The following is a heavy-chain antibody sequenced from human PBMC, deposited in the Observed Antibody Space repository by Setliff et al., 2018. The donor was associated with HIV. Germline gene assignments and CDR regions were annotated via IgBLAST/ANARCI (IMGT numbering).Heavy chain of an antibody. CDR1: GGSVGSSSYY. CDR3: ARDDSIVLVPAIMRGDGFDF. J-gene: IGHJ3*01. CDR2: IYYTGNT. D-gene: IGHD2-2*01. Sequence: SETLSLTFTVSGGSVGSSSYYGAWIRQHPGKGLEWIGSIYYTGNTKYNPSTESRFTFSIDTSENQFSLRLASVTAADTAIYYCARDDSIVLVPAIMRGDGFDFWGQGRMVTVSS. V-gene: IGHV4-39*07.